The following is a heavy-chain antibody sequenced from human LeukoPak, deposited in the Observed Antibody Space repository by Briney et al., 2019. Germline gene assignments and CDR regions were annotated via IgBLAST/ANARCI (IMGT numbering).Heavy chain of an antibody. V-gene: IGHV3-30*18. CDR1: GFTFSSYG. D-gene: IGHD6-19*01. CDR3: AKAPAGYSSGWYHLDY. J-gene: IGHJ4*02. CDR2: ISYDGSNK. Sequence: GRSLRLSCAASGFTFSSYGMHWVRQAPGKGLEWAAVISYDGSNKYYADSVKGRFTISRDNSKNTLYLQMNSLRAEDTAVYYCAKAPAGYSSGWYHLDYWGQGTLVTVSS.